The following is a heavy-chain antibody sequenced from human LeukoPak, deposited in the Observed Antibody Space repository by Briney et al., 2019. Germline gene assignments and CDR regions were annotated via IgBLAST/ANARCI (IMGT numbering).Heavy chain of an antibody. J-gene: IGHJ3*02. V-gene: IGHV4-31*03. D-gene: IGHD4-17*01. CDR3: ARQYNYGDYGDDAFDI. Sequence: ASETLSLTCTVSGGSISSGGYYWSWIRQHPGKGLEWIGYIYYSGSTYYNPSLKSRVTISVDTSKNQFSLKLSSVTAADTAVYYCARQYNYGDYGDDAFDIWGQGTMVTVSS. CDR2: IYYSGST. CDR1: GGSISSGGYY.